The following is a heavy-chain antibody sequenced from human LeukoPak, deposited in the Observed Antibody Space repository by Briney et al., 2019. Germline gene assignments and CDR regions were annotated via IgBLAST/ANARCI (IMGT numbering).Heavy chain of an antibody. CDR2: IYPGDSDT. CDR3: PRRGSYVGGLDY. CDR1: GYSFTNYW. J-gene: IGHJ4*02. V-gene: IGHV5-51*01. Sequence: GESLKISCQASGYSFTNYWIGCVRQMPGKGLEWLGGIYPGDSDTRYSPSFQGQVTISVDKSISTAYLQWRSLKASDTAMYYCPRRGSYVGGLDYWGQGTLVTVSS. D-gene: IGHD1-26*01.